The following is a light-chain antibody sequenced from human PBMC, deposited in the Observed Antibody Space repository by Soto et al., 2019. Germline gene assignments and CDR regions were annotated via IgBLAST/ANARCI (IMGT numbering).Light chain of an antibody. CDR2: DAS. V-gene: IGKV3-11*01. CDR1: QSVSSY. J-gene: IGKJ1*01. CDR3: QQRSNWPRT. Sequence: EIVLTQSPATLSLSPGERATLSCRPSQSVSSYLAWYQQKPGQAPRLLIYDASNRASGIPARFSGSGSGTDFTLTISSLEPEDFAVYHCQQRSNWPRTFGQGTKVEIK.